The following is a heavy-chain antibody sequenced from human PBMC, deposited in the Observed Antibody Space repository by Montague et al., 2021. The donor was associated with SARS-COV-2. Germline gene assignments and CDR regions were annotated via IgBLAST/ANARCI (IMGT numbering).Heavy chain of an antibody. CDR2: IYNSGTT. V-gene: IGHV4-39*01. CDR1: GDSTSCPNCY. CDR3: ARHRNYGDHSLDNWFHP. J-gene: IGHJ5*02. D-gene: IGHD4-17*01. Sequence: SETLSLTCTVSGDSTSCPNCYWGWIRQAPGKGLDWIGTIYNSGTTYYNPSLKSRLTISIDTSKNQFSLKLTSVTAADTVVYYCARHRNYGDHSLDNWFHPWGQGTLVTVSS.